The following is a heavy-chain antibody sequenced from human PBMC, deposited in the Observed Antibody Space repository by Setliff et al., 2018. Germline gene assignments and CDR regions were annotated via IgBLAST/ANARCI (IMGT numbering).Heavy chain of an antibody. J-gene: IGHJ3*02. CDR2: ISSGSISTT. D-gene: IGHD3-22*01. V-gene: IGHV3-48*04. Sequence: GGSLRLSCAASGFTFSIYSMNWLRQAPGKGLEWVSYISSGSISTTHYADSVRGRFTVSRDNAKNSLYLQMNSLRAEDTAVYYCARDRISRYYDSGAHAFDIWGQGTMVTVSS. CDR3: ARDRISRYYDSGAHAFDI. CDR1: GFTFSIYS.